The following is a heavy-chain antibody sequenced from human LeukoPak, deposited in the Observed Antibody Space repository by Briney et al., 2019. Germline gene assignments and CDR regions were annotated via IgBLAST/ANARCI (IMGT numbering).Heavy chain of an antibody. CDR3: ARVLGIGMATII. J-gene: IGHJ4*02. Sequence: GASVKVSCKASGYTLTGYYMHWVRQAPGQGLEWMGWINPNSGGTNYAQKFQGRVTMTRDTSISTAYMELSRLRSDDTAVYYCARVLGIGMATIIWGQGTLVTVSS. CDR2: INPNSGGT. CDR1: GYTLTGYY. D-gene: IGHD5-24*01. V-gene: IGHV1-2*02.